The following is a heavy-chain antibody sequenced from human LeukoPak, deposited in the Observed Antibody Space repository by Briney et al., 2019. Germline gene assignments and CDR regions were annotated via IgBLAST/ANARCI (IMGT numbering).Heavy chain of an antibody. V-gene: IGHV5-51*01. CDR2: TYPGDSDT. D-gene: IGHD5/OR15-5a*01. J-gene: IGHJ4*02. CDR1: GYSFSSYW. CDR3: ARLYMVSTLWYFDY. Sequence: GESLKISCKVSGYSFSSYWIGWVRQMPGKGLEWMGITYPGDSDTKYSPSFQGQVTISADKSIITAYLQWRSLKASDTAIYYCARLYMVSTLWYFDYWGQGTLVTVSS.